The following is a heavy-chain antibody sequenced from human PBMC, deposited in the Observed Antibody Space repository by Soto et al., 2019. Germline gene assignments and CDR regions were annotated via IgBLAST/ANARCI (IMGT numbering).Heavy chain of an antibody. V-gene: IGHV3-30-3*01. CDR1: GFTFSSYA. CDR3: ARDPLWGTAMVLWYFDL. D-gene: IGHD5-18*01. J-gene: IGHJ2*01. CDR2: ISYDGSNK. Sequence: QVQLVESGGGVVQPGRSLRLSCAASGFTFSSYAMHWVRQAPGKGLEWVAIISYDGSNKYYADSVKGRFTIFRDNSKNXXYLQMNSLRAEDTAVYYCARDPLWGTAMVLWYFDLWGRGTLVTVSS.